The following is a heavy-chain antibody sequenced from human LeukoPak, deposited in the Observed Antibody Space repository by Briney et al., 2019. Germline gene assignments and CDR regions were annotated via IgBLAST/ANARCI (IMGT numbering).Heavy chain of an antibody. CDR1: GYAFTSYG. CDR2: ISAYNGNT. CDR3: ARSSGWYYYYMDV. V-gene: IGHV1-18*01. Sequence: ASVKVSCKASGYAFTSYGISWVRQAPGQGLEWMGWISAYNGNTNYAQKLQGRVTIATDDSTSTAYMELTSLRSEDTAVYYCARSSGWYYYYMDVWGKGTTVTVSS. D-gene: IGHD6-19*01. J-gene: IGHJ6*03.